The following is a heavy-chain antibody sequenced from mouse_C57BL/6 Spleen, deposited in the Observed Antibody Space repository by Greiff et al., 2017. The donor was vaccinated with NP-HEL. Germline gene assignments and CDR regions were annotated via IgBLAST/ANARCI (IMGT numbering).Heavy chain of an antibody. V-gene: IGHV1-64*01. CDR3: ARDGYDPWFAY. CDR1: GYTFTSYW. CDR2: IHPNSGST. Sequence: VQLQQPGAELVKPGASVKLSCKASGYTFTSYWMRWVKQRPGQGLEWIGMIHPNSGSTNYNEKFKSKATLTVDKSSSTAYMQLSSLTSEDSAVYYCARDGYDPWFAYWGQGTLVTVSA. J-gene: IGHJ3*01. D-gene: IGHD2-2*01.